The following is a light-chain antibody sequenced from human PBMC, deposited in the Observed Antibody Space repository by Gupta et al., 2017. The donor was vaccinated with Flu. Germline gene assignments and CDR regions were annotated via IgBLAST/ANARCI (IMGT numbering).Light chain of an antibody. CDR1: QDISNY. Sequence: EIQMTQSPSSLSASVGDRVTITCQASQDISNYLNWYQQKPGKAPKLLIYDASNLETGVPSRFSGSGSGTDFTFTITSLQPEDIATYYCQHYDNLPRYSFGQGTKLEIK. CDR3: QHYDNLPRYS. CDR2: DAS. J-gene: IGKJ2*03. V-gene: IGKV1-33*01.